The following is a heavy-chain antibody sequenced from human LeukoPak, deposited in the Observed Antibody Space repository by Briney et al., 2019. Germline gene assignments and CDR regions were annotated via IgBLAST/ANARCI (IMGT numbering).Heavy chain of an antibody. CDR1: GDSITKHY. D-gene: IGHD6-25*01. CDR3: VRTARLLDY. Sequence: PSETLSLTCSVSGDSITKHYWSWIRQPPGKGLEWIGYIYYSGITNYNPSLKSRVTISLDTSKNQISLKLSSVTAADTAVYYCVRTARLLDYWGQGALVIVSS. CDR2: IYYSGIT. J-gene: IGHJ4*02. V-gene: IGHV4-59*11.